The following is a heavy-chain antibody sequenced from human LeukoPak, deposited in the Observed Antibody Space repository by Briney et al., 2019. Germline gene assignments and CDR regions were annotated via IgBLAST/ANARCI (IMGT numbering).Heavy chain of an antibody. V-gene: IGHV4-4*07. D-gene: IGHD6-19*01. J-gene: IGHJ4*02. CDR2: IYTSGST. Sequence: ETLSLTCSVCGGSISSLYWGWIRQPAGKGLEWIGRIYTSGSTNYNPSLKSRVTMSVDTSKNQFSLKLSSVTAADTAVYYCARDRSSGWVDYWGQGTLVTVSS. CDR3: ARDRSSGWVDY. CDR1: GGSISSLY.